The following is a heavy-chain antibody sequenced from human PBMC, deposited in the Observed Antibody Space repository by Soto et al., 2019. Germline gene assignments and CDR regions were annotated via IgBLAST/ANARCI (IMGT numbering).Heavy chain of an antibody. D-gene: IGHD3-3*01. J-gene: IGHJ4*02. CDR1: GGSISSGDYY. Sequence: PSETLSLTCTVSGGSISSGDYYWSWIRQPPGKGLEWIGYIYYSGGTYYNPSLKSRVTISVDTSKNQFSLKLSSVTAADTAVYYCARRNYDFWSGYRTSFDYWGQGTLVTVSS. CDR3: ARRNYDFWSGYRTSFDY. V-gene: IGHV4-30-4*01. CDR2: IYYSGGT.